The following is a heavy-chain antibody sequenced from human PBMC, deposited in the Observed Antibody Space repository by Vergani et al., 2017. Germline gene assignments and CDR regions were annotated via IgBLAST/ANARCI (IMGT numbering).Heavy chain of an antibody. D-gene: IGHD2-21*02. J-gene: IGHJ2*01. CDR3: AKVKRVVTDNWYFDL. CDR2: ISGSGGST. CDR1: GFTFSSYA. Sequence: VQLVESGGGVVQPGRSLRLSCAASGFTFSSYAMSWVRQAPGKGLEWVSAISGSGGSTYYADSVKGRFTISRDNSKNTLYLQMNSLRAEDTAVYYCAKVKRVVTDNWYFDLWGRGTLVTVSS. V-gene: IGHV3-23*04.